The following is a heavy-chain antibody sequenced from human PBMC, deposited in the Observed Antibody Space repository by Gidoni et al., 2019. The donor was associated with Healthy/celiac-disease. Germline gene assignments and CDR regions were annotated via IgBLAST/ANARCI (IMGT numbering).Heavy chain of an antibody. CDR2: ISGSGGST. J-gene: IGHJ6*02. V-gene: IGHV3-23*01. Sequence: EVQLLESGGGLVQPGGSLRLSCAASGFTLSSYAMSWVRQAPGKGLECVSAISGSGGSTYYADSVKGRFTISRDNSKNTLYLQMTSLRAEDTAVYYCAKGAYGDYYYYYGMDVWGQGTTVTVSS. CDR1: GFTLSSYA. D-gene: IGHD4-17*01. CDR3: AKGAYGDYYYYYGMDV.